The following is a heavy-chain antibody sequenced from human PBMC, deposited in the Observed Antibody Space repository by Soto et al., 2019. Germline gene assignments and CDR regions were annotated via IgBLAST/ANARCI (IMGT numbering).Heavy chain of an antibody. Sequence: QVQLVQSGAEVKKPGSSVKVSCKASGGTFSSYAISWVRQAPGQGLEWMGGIIPIFGTANYAQKFQGRVTITADKSTSTAYMELSSLRSEDTAWYYCACYDCSGYGAWFDPWGQGTLVTVSS. V-gene: IGHV1-69*06. CDR3: ACYDCSGYGAWFDP. CDR1: GGTFSSYA. J-gene: IGHJ5*02. D-gene: IGHD3-22*01. CDR2: IIPIFGTA.